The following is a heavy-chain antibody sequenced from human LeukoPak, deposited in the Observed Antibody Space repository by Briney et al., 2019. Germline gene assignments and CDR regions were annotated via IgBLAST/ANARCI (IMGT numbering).Heavy chain of an antibody. Sequence: GGSLRLSRVASGYIVSANYMAWVRQAPGKGLEWFSIMYSVGGTYYTDSVKGRFTISGDNSKNTLYLQMNNLRAEDTAVYYCARDRPAADFEHWGQGTLGTVSS. CDR2: MYSVGGT. CDR3: ARDRPAADFEH. J-gene: IGHJ4*02. D-gene: IGHD2-15*01. V-gene: IGHV3-53*01. CDR1: GYIVSANY.